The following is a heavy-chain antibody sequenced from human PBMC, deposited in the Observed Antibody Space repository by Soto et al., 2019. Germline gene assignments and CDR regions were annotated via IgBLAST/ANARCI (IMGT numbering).Heavy chain of an antibody. CDR2: ISGSGGST. V-gene: IGHV3-23*01. D-gene: IGHD3-16*01. CDR1: GFTFSSYA. CDR3: AKVQGHYDYIWGSPLGWFDY. J-gene: IGHJ4*02. Sequence: EVQLLESGGGLVQPGGSLRLSCAASGFTFSSYAMSWVRQAPGKGLEWVSAISGSGGSTYYADSVKGRFTISRDNSKNPLYLQMNSLRAEDTAVYYCAKVQGHYDYIWGSPLGWFDYWGQGTLVTVSS.